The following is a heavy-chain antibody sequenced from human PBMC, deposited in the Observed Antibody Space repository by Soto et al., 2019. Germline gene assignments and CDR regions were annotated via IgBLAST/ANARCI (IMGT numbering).Heavy chain of an antibody. J-gene: IGHJ4*02. CDR1: GYTFTDYA. V-gene: IGHV1-3*01. CDR3: ARDTGYTFGSLNY. Sequence: HVELVQSGADVKKPGASVTISCKASGYTFTDYALHWVRQAPGQRLEWMGWMNAGVGNTLYSQKFQGRITITRATSASTADMELNSLKSEDTAIYYCARDTGYTFGSLNYWGPGTLVTVSS. CDR2: MNAGVGNT. D-gene: IGHD5-18*01.